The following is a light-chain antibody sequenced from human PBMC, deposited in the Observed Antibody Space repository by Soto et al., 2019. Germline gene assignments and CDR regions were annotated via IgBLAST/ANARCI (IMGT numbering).Light chain of an antibody. Sequence: GIAHSPETLYQNPGKRATIYSRASQSVFSSLAWYQQKPGQAPRLLIYGAATRATGIPARFGGSGSGTECTLTISSLQSEEFAVYYGPEYQSWPVVGRGTKVDIK. V-gene: IGKV3-15*01. CDR3: PEYQSWPV. CDR1: QSVFSS. CDR2: GAA. J-gene: IGKJ1*01.